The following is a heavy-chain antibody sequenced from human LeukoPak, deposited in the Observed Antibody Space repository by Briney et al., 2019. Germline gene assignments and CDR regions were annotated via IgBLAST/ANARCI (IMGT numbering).Heavy chain of an antibody. J-gene: IGHJ4*02. CDR2: INPSGGST. Sequence: GTSVKVSCKASGYTFTSYYMHWVRQAPGQGLEWMGIINPSGGSTSYAQKFQGRVTMTRDTSTSTVYMELSSLRSEDTAVYYCASGDSSGCFDYWGQGTLVTVSS. D-gene: IGHD6-19*01. V-gene: IGHV1-46*01. CDR1: GYTFTSYY. CDR3: ASGDSSGCFDY.